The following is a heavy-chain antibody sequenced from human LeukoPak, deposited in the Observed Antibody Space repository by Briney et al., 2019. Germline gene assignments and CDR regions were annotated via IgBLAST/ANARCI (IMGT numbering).Heavy chain of an antibody. CDR2: VFYSGTT. Sequence: SETLSLTCAVSGDSISSSPYYWVWIRQPPGKGLEWIGGVFYSGTTYYNPSLKSRVTISVDTSKNQFSLQLRSVTAADTAVYYSARGGYQQTSTFDFWGQGTLVTVSS. CDR1: GDSISSSPYY. CDR3: ARGGYQQTSTFDF. J-gene: IGHJ4*02. D-gene: IGHD5-18*01. V-gene: IGHV4-39*07.